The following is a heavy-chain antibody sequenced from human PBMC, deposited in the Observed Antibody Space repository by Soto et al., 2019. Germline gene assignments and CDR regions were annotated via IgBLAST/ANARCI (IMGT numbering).Heavy chain of an antibody. J-gene: IGHJ6*02. V-gene: IGHV4-34*01. CDR3: ARGLSVINTFSKYYGMDV. CDR1: GVSFSRYH. D-gene: IGHD3-22*01. Sequence: PSETLSLTCSVYGVSFSRYHWSWGRQPPGKGLEWIGEINHSESTNYNPSLKSRVTISVDTSKNQFSLKLSSVTAADTAVYYCARGLSVINTFSKYYGMDVWGQGTTVTVSS. CDR2: INHSEST.